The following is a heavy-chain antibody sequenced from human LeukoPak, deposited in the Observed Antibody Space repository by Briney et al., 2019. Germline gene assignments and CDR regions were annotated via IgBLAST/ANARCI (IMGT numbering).Heavy chain of an antibody. V-gene: IGHV4-59*08. CDR1: GGSIRGYY. J-gene: IGHJ4*02. CDR3: ARYGSGTYPRFDY. CDR2: IYYSGSP. Sequence: SETLSLTCTVSGGSIRGYYWSWIRQPPGKGMEWIGYIYYSGSPNYNPSLPSRVTISVDTSKNQFSLNLTSVTAADTAVYYCARYGSGTYPRFDYWGQGILVTVSS. D-gene: IGHD3-10*01.